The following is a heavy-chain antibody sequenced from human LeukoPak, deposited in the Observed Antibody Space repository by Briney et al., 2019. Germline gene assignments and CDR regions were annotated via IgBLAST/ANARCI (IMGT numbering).Heavy chain of an antibody. V-gene: IGHV1-69*13. D-gene: IGHD6-13*01. J-gene: IGHJ4*02. CDR1: GFTFTSYG. CDR3: ARLEIAAAGDFDY. Sequence: SVKVSCKASGFTFTSYGISWVRQAPGQGLEWMGGIIPIFGTANYAQKFQGRVTITADESTSTAYMELSSLRSEDTAVYYCARLEIAAAGDFDYWGQGTLVTVSS. CDR2: IIPIFGTA.